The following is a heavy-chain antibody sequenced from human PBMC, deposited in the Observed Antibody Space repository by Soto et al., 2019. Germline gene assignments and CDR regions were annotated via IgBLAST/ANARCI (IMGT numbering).Heavy chain of an antibody. V-gene: IGHV2-5*02. CDR1: GFSLSTSGVG. J-gene: IGHJ1*01. Sequence: QITLKESGPTLVKPTQTLTLTCTFSGFSLSTSGVGVGWIRQPPGKALEGLALIYWDDDKRYSPSLKSRLTITKDTSKNQVVLTMTNMDPVDTATYYCAHLYYYDSSGSEYFQHWGQGTLVTVSS. CDR2: IYWDDDK. CDR3: AHLYYYDSSGSEYFQH. D-gene: IGHD3-22*01.